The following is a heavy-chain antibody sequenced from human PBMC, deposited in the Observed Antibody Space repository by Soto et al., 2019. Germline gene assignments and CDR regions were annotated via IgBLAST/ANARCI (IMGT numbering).Heavy chain of an antibody. CDR3: ARVRLDYSNSYYYYYGMDV. CDR2: MNPNSGNT. V-gene: IGHV1-8*01. J-gene: IGHJ6*02. Sequence: WASVKVSCKASGYTFTSYDINWVRQATGQGLEWMGWMNPNSGNTGYAQKFQGRVTMTRNTSISTAYMELSSLRSEDTAVYYCARVRLDYSNSYYYYYGMDVWGQGTTVTVSS. CDR1: GYTFTSYD. D-gene: IGHD4-4*01.